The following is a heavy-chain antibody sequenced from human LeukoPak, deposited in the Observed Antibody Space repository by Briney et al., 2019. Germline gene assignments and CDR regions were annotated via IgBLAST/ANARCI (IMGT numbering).Heavy chain of an antibody. J-gene: IGHJ5*02. D-gene: IGHD3-22*01. CDR3: AKDNIFLDYCDSSGYYLFVP. V-gene: IGHV3-23*01. CDR2: ISGSGSCT. Sequence: GGSLRLSCAASGFTFSSYAMSWVRQAPGKGLEWVSAISGSGSCTYYADSVKGRFTISRDKSKNTLYLQMNSLRAEDTAVYYCAKDNIFLDYCDSSGYYLFVPWGQESQVTVSS. CDR1: GFTFSSYA.